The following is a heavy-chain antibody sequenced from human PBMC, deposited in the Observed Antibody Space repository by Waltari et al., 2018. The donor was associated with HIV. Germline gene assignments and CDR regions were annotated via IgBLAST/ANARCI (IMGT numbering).Heavy chain of an antibody. V-gene: IGHV3-43*01. D-gene: IGHD2-2*01. CDR2: ISCDGRNR. CDR3: AKELPITF. CDR1: GFRFDDYT. Sequence: EVQLEESGGALLQPGGSLRLSCAASGFRFDDYTMHWVRQAPGKGLEWVSLISCDGRNRQYAESCKGRSTVARDNSKNSLSLQMNSLRTEDTALYYCAKELPITFWGQGTTVTVSS. J-gene: IGHJ6*02.